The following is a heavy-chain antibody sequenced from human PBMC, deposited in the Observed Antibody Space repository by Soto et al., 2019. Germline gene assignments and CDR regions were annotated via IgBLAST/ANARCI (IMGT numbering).Heavy chain of an antibody. Sequence: QVQLQESGPGLVKPSQTLSLTCTVSGGSISSGGYYWSWIRQHPGKGLEWIGYIYYSGSTYYNPSLKSRVPISVDTSKNQFSLKLSSVTAADTAVYYCARGRGGYCSSTSCPPFDPWGQGTLVTVSS. CDR3: ARGRGGYCSSTSCPPFDP. D-gene: IGHD2-2*01. J-gene: IGHJ5*02. CDR1: GGSISSGGYY. V-gene: IGHV4-31*03. CDR2: IYYSGST.